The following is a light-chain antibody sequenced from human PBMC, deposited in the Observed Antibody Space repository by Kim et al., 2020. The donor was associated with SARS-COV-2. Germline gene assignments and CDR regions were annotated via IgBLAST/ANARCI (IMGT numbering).Light chain of an antibody. CDR1: QSVNSNY. CDR3: QQYGSSIT. Sequence: EIVLTQSPGTLSLSPGERATLSCRASQSVNSNYLAWYQQKPGQAPRLLIYGASSWATGIPDRFSGSGSGTDFTLTISRLEPEDFAVYYCQQYGSSITFGQGTRLEIK. V-gene: IGKV3-20*01. CDR2: GAS. J-gene: IGKJ5*01.